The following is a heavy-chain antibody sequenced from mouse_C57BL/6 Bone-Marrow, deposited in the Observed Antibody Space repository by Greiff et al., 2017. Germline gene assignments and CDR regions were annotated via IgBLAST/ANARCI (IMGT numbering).Heavy chain of an antibody. CDR3: AMLYGSSPYWYFDV. Sequence: LQQSGAELVRPGASVKMSCKASGYTFTSYNMHWVKQTPRQGLEWIGAIYPGNGDTSYNQKFKGKATLTVDKSSSTAYMQLSSLTSEDSAVYFCAMLYGSSPYWYFDVWGTGTTVTVSS. J-gene: IGHJ1*03. CDR1: GYTFTSYN. V-gene: IGHV1-12*01. CDR2: IYPGNGDT. D-gene: IGHD1-1*01.